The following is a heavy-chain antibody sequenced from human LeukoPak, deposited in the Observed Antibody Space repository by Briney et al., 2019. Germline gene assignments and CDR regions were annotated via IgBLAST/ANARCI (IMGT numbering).Heavy chain of an antibody. D-gene: IGHD5-24*01. V-gene: IGHV4-39*07. J-gene: IGHJ4*02. CDR1: GASISSYY. CDR3: ARDPRRDGYPGNY. Sequence: PSETLSLTCTVSGASISSYYWGWIRQPPGKGLEWIGSIYYSGSTYYNPSLKSRVTISVDTSKNQFSLKLSSVTAADTAVYYCARDPRRDGYPGNYWGQGTLVTVSS. CDR2: IYYSGST.